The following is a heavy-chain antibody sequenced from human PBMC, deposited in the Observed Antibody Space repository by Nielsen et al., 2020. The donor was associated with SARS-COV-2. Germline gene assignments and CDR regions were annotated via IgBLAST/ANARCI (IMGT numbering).Heavy chain of an antibody. D-gene: IGHD3-22*01. CDR1: GLSISAYA. J-gene: IGHJ4*02. Sequence: GESLKISCAASGLSISAYAVSWVRQAPGKGLEWVSAISGSGGRTHYADSVKGRFTVSRDNSKDTVYLQLSSLRAEDTAVYYCAKERVSSGYFDYWGQGTLVTVSS. CDR3: AKERVSSGYFDY. CDR2: ISGSGGRT. V-gene: IGHV3-23*01.